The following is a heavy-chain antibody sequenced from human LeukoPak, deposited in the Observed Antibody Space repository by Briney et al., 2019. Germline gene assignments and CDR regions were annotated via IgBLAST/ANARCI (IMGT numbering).Heavy chain of an antibody. D-gene: IGHD3-10*01. CDR2: IIPIFGTA. CDR1: GGTFSSYA. CDR3: ASYGSGSRSLRFDY. J-gene: IGHJ4*02. V-gene: IGHV1-69*13. Sequence: ASVKVSCKAPGGTFSSYAISWVRQAPGQGLEWMGGIIPIFGTANYAQKFQGRVTITADESTSTAYMELSSLRSEDTAVYYCASYGSGSRSLRFDYWGQGTLVTVSS.